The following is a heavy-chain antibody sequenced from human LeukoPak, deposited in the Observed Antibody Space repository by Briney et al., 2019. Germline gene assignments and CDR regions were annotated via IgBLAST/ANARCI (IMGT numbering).Heavy chain of an antibody. CDR2: MYHYGGT. CDR3: ARGGRHSYLFDY. J-gene: IGHJ4*02. Sequence: SETLSLTCSVSGGSINSDYWNWIRQPPGKGLEWIGYMYHYGGTNYNPSLKSRVTISVDTSKNQFSLKLSSVTAADTAVYYCARGGRHSYLFDYWGQGILVTVSS. CDR1: GGSINSDY. D-gene: IGHD3-10*01. V-gene: IGHV4-59*01.